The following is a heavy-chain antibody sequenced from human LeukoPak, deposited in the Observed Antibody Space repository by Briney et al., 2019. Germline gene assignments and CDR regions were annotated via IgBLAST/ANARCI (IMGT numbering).Heavy chain of an antibody. CDR1: GVSISTSTYY. CDR3: AGQGGGGGAASLIEY. Sequence: PSETLSLTCTVSGVSISTSTYYWAWIRQPPGKGLEWIGSMFYRGSTYYNPSLKSRVTISVDTSKNQFSLKPSSVAASYTAIFYCAGQGGGGGAASLIEYWGQGTLVTVSS. J-gene: IGHJ4*02. V-gene: IGHV4-39*01. CDR2: MFYRGST. D-gene: IGHD1-26*01.